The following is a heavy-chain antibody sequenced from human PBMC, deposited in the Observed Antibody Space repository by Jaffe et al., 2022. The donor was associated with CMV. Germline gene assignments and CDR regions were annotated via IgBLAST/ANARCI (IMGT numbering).Heavy chain of an antibody. V-gene: IGHV4-31*03. CDR1: GGSISSGGYY. D-gene: IGHD2-2*01. CDR2: IYYSGST. Sequence: QVQLQESGPGLVKPSQTLSLTCTVSGGSISSGGYYWSWIRQHPGKGLEWIGYIYYSGSTYYNPSLKSRVTISVDTSKNQFSLKLSSVTAADTAVYYCARDGHCSSTSCYQFDPWGQGTLVTVSS. CDR3: ARDGHCSSTSCYQFDP. J-gene: IGHJ5*02.